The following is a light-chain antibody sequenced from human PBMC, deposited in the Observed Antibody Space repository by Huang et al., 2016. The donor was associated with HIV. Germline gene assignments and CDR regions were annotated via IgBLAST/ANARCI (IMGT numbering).Light chain of an antibody. CDR1: QYVSSN. J-gene: IGKJ2*01. Sequence: ERVMTQSPDTLSVSPGERATLYCRASQYVSSNLAWYQQKPCQAPRLLVCGASTRVIDIPARFSGSGSGTEFTLTISSLQSEDSAVYYCQQYNNWPRTFGQGTKLEIK. V-gene: IGKV3-15*01. CDR3: QQYNNWPRT. CDR2: GAS.